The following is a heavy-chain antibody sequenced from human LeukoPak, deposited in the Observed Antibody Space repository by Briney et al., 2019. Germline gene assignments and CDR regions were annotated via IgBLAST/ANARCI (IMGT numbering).Heavy chain of an antibody. Sequence: PSETLSLTCTVSGGSISSSSYYWGWIRQPPGKGLEWIGSIYYSGSTYYNPSLKSRVTISVDTSKNQFSLKLSSVTAADTAVYYCARDRRWLQNLDYWGQGTLVTVSS. V-gene: IGHV4-39*07. CDR2: IYYSGST. CDR3: ARDRRWLQNLDY. CDR1: GGSISSSSYY. D-gene: IGHD5-24*01. J-gene: IGHJ4*02.